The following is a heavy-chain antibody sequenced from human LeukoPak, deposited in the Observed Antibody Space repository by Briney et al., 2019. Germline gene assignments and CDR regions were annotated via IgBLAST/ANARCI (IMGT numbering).Heavy chain of an antibody. J-gene: IGHJ3*02. Sequence: GRSLRLSCAASGFIFSGYGMHWVRQAPGKGLEWVAVIWYDGSDKCYADSVKGRFTISRDNSKNTLYLQMDSLRADDTAVYYCARERADGFDIWGQGTMVTVSS. CDR1: GFIFSGYG. CDR3: ARERADGFDI. CDR2: IWYDGSDK. V-gene: IGHV3-33*01.